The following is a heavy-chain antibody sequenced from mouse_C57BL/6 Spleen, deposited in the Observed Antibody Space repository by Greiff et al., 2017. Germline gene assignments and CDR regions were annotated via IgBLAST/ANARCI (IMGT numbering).Heavy chain of an antibody. CDR2: IDPENGDT. CDR1: GFNIKDDY. Sequence: EVQLQQSGAELVRPGASVKLSCTASGFNIKDDYMHWVKQRPEQGLEWIGWIDPENGDTEYASKFQGKATITADTSSNTAYLQLSSLTSEDTAVYYCTKITTVVENWGQGTTLTVSS. D-gene: IGHD1-1*01. J-gene: IGHJ2*01. V-gene: IGHV14-4*01. CDR3: TKITTVVEN.